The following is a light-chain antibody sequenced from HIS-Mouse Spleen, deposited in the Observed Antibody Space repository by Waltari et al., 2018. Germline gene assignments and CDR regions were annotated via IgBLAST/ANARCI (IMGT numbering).Light chain of an antibody. CDR2: EGS. Sequence: QSALTQSASVSGSPGQSITISCTGTSSDVGSYNLVSWYQQHPGKAPKLMIYEGSKRPSWVSNRFSGSKSGNTASLTISGLQAEDEADYYCCSYAGSSTFEVFGGGTKLTVL. CDR1: SSDVGSYNL. J-gene: IGLJ2*01. V-gene: IGLV2-23*03. CDR3: CSYAGSSTFEV.